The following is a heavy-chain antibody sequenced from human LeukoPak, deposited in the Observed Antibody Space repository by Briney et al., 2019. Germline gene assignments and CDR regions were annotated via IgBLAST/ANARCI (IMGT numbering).Heavy chain of an antibody. V-gene: IGHV1-46*01. Sequence: ASVKVSCKASGYTFTSYYMHWVRQAPGQGLEWMGIINPSGGSTSYAQKFQGRVTMTRDTSKNQFSLKLSSVTAADTAVYYCASMGSGRKGPFDYWGQGTLVTVSS. J-gene: IGHJ4*02. CDR2: INPSGGST. CDR1: GYTFTSYY. CDR3: ASMGSGRKGPFDY. D-gene: IGHD3-10*01.